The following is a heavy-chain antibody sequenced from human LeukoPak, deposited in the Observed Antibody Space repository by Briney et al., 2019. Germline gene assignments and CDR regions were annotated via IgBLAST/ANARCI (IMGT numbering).Heavy chain of an antibody. Sequence: PGGSLRLSCVASGFTFSVYTMGWVRQAPGKGLEWVSAIGSGGGNTYYADAVKGRFTISRDNSKNMLYLQMNSLRAEDTAVYYCAKDGAVAGAADAFDIWGQGTMVTVSS. CDR2: IGSGGGNT. V-gene: IGHV3-23*01. CDR3: AKDGAVAGAADAFDI. D-gene: IGHD6-19*01. CDR1: GFTFSVYT. J-gene: IGHJ3*02.